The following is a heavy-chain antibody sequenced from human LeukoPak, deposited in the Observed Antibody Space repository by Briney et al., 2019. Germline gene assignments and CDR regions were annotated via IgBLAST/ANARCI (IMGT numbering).Heavy chain of an antibody. J-gene: IGHJ4*02. D-gene: IGHD4-17*01. CDR3: ARSTVTTEGDFDY. Sequence: GASVKVSCKASGYTFTSYDINWVRQATGQGLEWMGWMNPNSGNTGYAQEFQGRVTMTRNTSISTAYMELSSLRSEDTAVYYCARSTVTTEGDFDYWGQGTLVTVSS. CDR2: MNPNSGNT. V-gene: IGHV1-8*01. CDR1: GYTFTSYD.